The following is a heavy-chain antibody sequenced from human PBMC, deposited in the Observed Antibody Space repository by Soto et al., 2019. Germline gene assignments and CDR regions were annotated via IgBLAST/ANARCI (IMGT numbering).Heavy chain of an antibody. J-gene: IGHJ4*02. D-gene: IGHD3-22*01. CDR3: ARDWSRYFDSSGLMWFY. CDR1: GYTFNYYG. Sequence: GASVKVSCKASGYTFNYYGISWVRQAPGQGLELVGWISAHNGDTKYAQNLQGRLTLTTDTSTSTAYMELTSLTSDDTAAYYCARDWSRYFDSSGLMWFYWGQGTLVTVYS. CDR2: ISAHNGDT. V-gene: IGHV1-18*04.